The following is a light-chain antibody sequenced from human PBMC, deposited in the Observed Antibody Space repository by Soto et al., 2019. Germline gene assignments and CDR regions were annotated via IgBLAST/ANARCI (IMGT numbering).Light chain of an antibody. V-gene: IGKV3-20*01. Sequence: EIVLTQSPGTLSLSPGERATLSFRASQSVTNNELAWHQQKPGQAPRLLIYGASIRATGIPDRFSGSGSGTDFTHTINRLEPEEFAVYYCQQYGSSPCAVGGRTKVEIQ. CDR2: GAS. J-gene: IGKJ4*01. CDR1: QSVTNNE. CDR3: QQYGSSPCA.